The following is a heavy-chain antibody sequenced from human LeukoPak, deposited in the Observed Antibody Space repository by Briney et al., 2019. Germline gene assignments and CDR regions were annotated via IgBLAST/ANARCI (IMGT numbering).Heavy chain of an antibody. CDR2: IIPIFGTA. J-gene: IGHJ6*02. D-gene: IGHD4-17*01. CDR1: GGTFSSYA. V-gene: IGHV1-69*13. CDR3: ASQTYGDYPHYYYYGMDV. Sequence: GASVKVSCKASGGTFSSYAISWVRQAPGQGLEWMGGIIPIFGTANYAQKFQGRVTITADESTSTAYMELSSLRSEDTAVYYCASQTYGDYPHYYYYGMDVWGQGTTVTVSS.